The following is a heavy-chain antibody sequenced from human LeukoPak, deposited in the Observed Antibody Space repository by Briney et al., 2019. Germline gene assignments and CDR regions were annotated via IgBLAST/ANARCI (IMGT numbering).Heavy chain of an antibody. V-gene: IGHV3-30-3*01. J-gene: IGHJ4*02. CDR3: ARSSIVVVPAAPDY. D-gene: IGHD2-2*01. Sequence: GRSLRLSCAASGFTFSSYAMHWVRQAPGKGLEWVAVISYDGSNKYYADSVKGRFTISRDNAKNSLYLQMNSLRAEDTAVYYCARSSIVVVPAAPDYWGQGTLVTVSS. CDR2: ISYDGSNK. CDR1: GFTFSSYA.